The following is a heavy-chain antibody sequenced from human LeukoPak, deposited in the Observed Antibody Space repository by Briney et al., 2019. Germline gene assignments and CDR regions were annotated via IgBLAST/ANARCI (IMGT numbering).Heavy chain of an antibody. V-gene: IGHV3-48*01. D-gene: IGHD3-9*01. CDR3: AREYDILTGYRYNWFDP. Sequence: GGSLRLSCAASGFTFSSYSMNWVRQAPGKGLEWVSYISSSSSTIYYADSVKGRFTISRDNAKNSLYLQMNSLRAEDTAVYFCAREYDILTGYRYNWFDPWGQGTLVTVSS. CDR1: GFTFSSYS. J-gene: IGHJ5*02. CDR2: ISSSSSTI.